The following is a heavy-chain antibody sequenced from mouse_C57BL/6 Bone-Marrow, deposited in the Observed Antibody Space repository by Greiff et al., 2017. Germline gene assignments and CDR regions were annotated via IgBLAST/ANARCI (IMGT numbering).Heavy chain of an antibody. CDR1: GFTFSSSA. D-gene: IGHD2-5*01. Sequence: EVKLVESGEGLVKPGGSLKLSCAASGFTFSSSAMSWVRRTPEKRLEWVAYISSGGDYIYYADTVKGRFTIFRDNARNTLYLQMSSLKYEDTAMYYCTTSYYSNYEAMDYWGQGTSVTVSS. CDR2: ISSGGDYI. J-gene: IGHJ4*01. CDR3: TTSYYSNYEAMDY. V-gene: IGHV5-9-1*02.